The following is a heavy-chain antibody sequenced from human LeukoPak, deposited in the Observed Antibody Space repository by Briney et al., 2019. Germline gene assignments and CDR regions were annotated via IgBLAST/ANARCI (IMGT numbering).Heavy chain of an antibody. CDR2: INYSGST. Sequence: SETLSLTCAVYGGSFSGYYWSWIRQPPGKGLEWIGEINYSGSTNYNPSLKSRVTISVDTSKNQFSLKLSSVTAADTAVYYCARPLCIAADAWFDPWGQGTLVTVSS. D-gene: IGHD6-13*01. V-gene: IGHV4-34*01. J-gene: IGHJ5*02. CDR3: ARPLCIAADAWFDP. CDR1: GGSFSGYY.